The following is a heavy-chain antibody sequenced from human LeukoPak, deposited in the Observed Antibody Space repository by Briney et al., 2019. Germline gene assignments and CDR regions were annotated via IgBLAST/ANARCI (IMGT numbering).Heavy chain of an antibody. CDR1: GGSITNYY. D-gene: IGHD2-15*01. CDR2: IYYNVES. V-gene: IGHV4-4*07. CDR3: ARGPGAATQEAFDS. J-gene: IGHJ5*01. Sequence: PSETLSLTCTVSGGSITNYYWSWIRQPAGQGLEWLGRIYYNVESNYNPSLISRVTMSVDTSKNQISLKVKSVTAADTAVYYCARGPGAATQEAFDSWGPGILVTVPS.